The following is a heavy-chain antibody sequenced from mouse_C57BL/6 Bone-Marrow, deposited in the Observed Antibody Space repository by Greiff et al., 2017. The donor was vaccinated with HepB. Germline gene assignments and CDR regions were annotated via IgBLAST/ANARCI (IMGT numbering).Heavy chain of an antibody. Sequence: EVKLVESGGGLVKPGGSLKLSCAASGFTFSSYAMSWVRQTPEKRLEWVATISDGGSYTYYPDNVKGRFTISRDNAKNNLYLQMSHLKSEDTAMYYCARDRLDWGQGTLVTASA. V-gene: IGHV5-4*01. CDR2: ISDGGSYT. CDR3: ARDRLD. CDR1: GFTFSSYA. J-gene: IGHJ3*01.